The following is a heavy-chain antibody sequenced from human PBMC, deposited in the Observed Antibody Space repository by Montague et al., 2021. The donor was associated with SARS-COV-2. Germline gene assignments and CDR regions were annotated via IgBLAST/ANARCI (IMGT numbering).Heavy chain of an antibody. V-gene: IGHV3-7*03. Sequence: SLRLSCAASGFTLSSYWMSWVRQAPGKGLEWVANIKQDGSEKYYVDSVKGRFTISRDNAKNSLYLQMNSLRAEDTVVYYCARESGDTAMVGGMDVWGQGTTVTVSS. CDR3: ARESGDTAMVGGMDV. CDR2: IKQDGSEK. CDR1: GFTLSSYW. D-gene: IGHD5-18*01. J-gene: IGHJ6*02.